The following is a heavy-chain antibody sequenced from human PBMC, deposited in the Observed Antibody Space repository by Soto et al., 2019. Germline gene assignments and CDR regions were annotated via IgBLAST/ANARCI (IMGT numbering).Heavy chain of an antibody. J-gene: IGHJ4*02. CDR3: ARSGGFSYGVRRHFGY. CDR1: GFSLSTSGVG. D-gene: IGHD5-18*01. Sequence: QITLKESGPTLVKPTQTLTLTCTFSGFSLSTSGVGVGWIRQPPGKALEWLALIYWDDDKRYSPSLKSRLTITKDTSTKQVVLTMTNMDPVDTATYYCARSGGFSYGVRRHFGYWGQGALITVSS. V-gene: IGHV2-5*02. CDR2: IYWDDDK.